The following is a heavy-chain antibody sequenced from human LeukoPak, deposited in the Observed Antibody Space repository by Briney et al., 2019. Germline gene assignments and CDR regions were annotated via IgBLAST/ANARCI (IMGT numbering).Heavy chain of an antibody. D-gene: IGHD3-22*01. CDR2: IYPEDSDT. CDR3: ARRIYDSSGYSVYFDS. Sequence: GESLNISCKASGYSFNNKWIGWVRQLPGKGLEWMGVIYPEDSDTRYSPSFQGQVTISVDKSINTAYLQWSSLKASDTAIYYCARRIYDSSGYSVYFDSWGQGTLVTVSS. V-gene: IGHV5-51*01. J-gene: IGHJ4*02. CDR1: GYSFNNKW.